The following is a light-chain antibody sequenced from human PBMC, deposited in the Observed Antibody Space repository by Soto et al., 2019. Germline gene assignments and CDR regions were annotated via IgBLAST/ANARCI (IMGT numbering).Light chain of an antibody. CDR1: TGDIGNYNF. V-gene: IGLV2-8*01. J-gene: IGLJ1*01. CDR3: SSHGGNSPDV. CDR2: EVN. Sequence: QSALTQPPSASGSPGQSVAISCTGTTGDIGNYNFVSWYQQHPGKAPKLLIFEVNKRPSGVPDRFSGSKSGNTASLTVSGLHAEDEADYYCSSHGGNSPDVFGTGTKVTVL.